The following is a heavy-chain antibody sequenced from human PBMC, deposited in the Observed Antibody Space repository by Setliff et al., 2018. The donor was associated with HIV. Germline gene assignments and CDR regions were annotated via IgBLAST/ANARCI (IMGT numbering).Heavy chain of an antibody. Sequence: GGSLRLSCAASGFTLSDHYMDWVRQAPGKGLEWVSFISGNSGAVTYADSVKGRFTISRDNAKNSLYLQMNSLRVEDTAVYYCVRDHLWAFDYWGQGTLVTVSS. CDR3: VRDHLWAFDY. CDR1: GFTLSDHY. CDR2: ISGNSGAV. D-gene: IGHD1-26*01. V-gene: IGHV3-11*05. J-gene: IGHJ4*02.